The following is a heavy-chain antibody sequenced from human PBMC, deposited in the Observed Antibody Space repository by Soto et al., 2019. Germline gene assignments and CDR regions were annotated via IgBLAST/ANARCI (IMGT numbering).Heavy chain of an antibody. J-gene: IGHJ4*02. Sequence: QMQLVQSGAEVKKPGSSVKVSCKASGGTLSSFINYPINWVRQAPGQGLEWMGGIVPNVGTLNYAQKFKGRVTITADKSTGTAYMEVSSLRSEDTALYYCARPDTSGFLRDFDNWGQGTLVTVSS. CDR2: IVPNVGTL. CDR3: ARPDTSGFLRDFDN. V-gene: IGHV1-69*06. D-gene: IGHD3-3*01. CDR1: GGTLSSFINYP.